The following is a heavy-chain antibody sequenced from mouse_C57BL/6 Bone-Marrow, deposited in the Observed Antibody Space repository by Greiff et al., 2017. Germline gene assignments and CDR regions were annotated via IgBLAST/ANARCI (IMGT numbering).Heavy chain of an antibody. J-gene: IGHJ2*01. Sequence: QVQLQQSGPELVKPGASVKISCKASGYAFSSSWMNWVKQRPGKGLEWIGRIYPGDGDTNYNGKFKGKATLTADNSSSTAYMQLSSLTSEDSAVYFGARGGYYWGQGTTLTVSS. V-gene: IGHV1-82*01. CDR1: GYAFSSSW. CDR2: IYPGDGDT. CDR3: ARGGYY.